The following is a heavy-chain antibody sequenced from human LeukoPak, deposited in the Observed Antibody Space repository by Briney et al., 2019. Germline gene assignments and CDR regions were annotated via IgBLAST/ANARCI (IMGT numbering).Heavy chain of an antibody. CDR3: ARAAIVVVPAANWFDP. V-gene: IGHV3-74*01. D-gene: IGHD2-2*01. CDR2: INTDGSST. J-gene: IGHJ5*02. Sequence: SGGSLRLSCAASGFTFSSYWMHWVRQAPGKGLVWVSRINTDGSSTSYADSVKGRFTISRDNAKNTLYLQMNSLRAEDTAVYYCARAAIVVVPAANWFDPWGQGTLVTVSS. CDR1: GFTFSSYW.